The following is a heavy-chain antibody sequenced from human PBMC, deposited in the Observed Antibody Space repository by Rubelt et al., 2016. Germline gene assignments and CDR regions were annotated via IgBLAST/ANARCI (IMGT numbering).Heavy chain of an antibody. J-gene: IGHJ6*02. CDR2: IIISSSFI. D-gene: IGHD4-17*01. V-gene: IGHV3-21*01. CDR3: AGMMSMTTVTTSYYYGMDV. Sequence: GKGLEWGSSIIISSSFIYYADSVKGRFTISRDNAKNSLYLPMNSLRAEDTAVYYGAGMMSMTTVTTSYYYGMDVWGQGTTVTVSS.